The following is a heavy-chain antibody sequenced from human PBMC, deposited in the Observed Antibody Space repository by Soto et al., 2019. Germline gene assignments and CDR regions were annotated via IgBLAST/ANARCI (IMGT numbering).Heavy chain of an antibody. CDR1: GFTLSSSA. V-gene: IGHV3-23*01. Sequence: RGSLTLSCAASGFTLSSSAMTWAGHAPGKELEWVSAISGSGGSTYYADSVKGRFTISRDNSKNTLYLQMNSMRAEDTAVYYCAKDKVYFDGYCYYRQLFDYWGQGTLVTVSS. CDR3: AKDKVYFDGYCYYRQLFDY. J-gene: IGHJ4*02. CDR2: ISGSGGST. D-gene: IGHD2-21*01.